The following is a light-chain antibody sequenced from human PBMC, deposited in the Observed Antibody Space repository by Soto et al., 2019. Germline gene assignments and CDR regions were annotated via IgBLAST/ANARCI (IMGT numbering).Light chain of an antibody. CDR1: QSINTW. J-gene: IGKJ4*01. CDR3: LHYNSYPPT. Sequence: DILMTQSPFTLSASVGDRVTITCRASQSINTWLAWYQQKPGKAPKLLIYKASSLQSGVPSRFSGSGSGTDFTLTISGLQSDDFATYYCLHYNSYPPTFGGGTKVEIK. CDR2: KAS. V-gene: IGKV1-5*03.